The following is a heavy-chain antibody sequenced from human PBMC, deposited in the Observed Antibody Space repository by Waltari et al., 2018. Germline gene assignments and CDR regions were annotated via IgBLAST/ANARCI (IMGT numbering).Heavy chain of an antibody. V-gene: IGHV3-21*03. Sequence: QLVESGGGLVKPGGSPRLACSASGIHFSGYNMNWVRQAPGKGLEWVSTIGYTSNYIYYADSVKGRFTVSRDNAKNSLYLQMNSLRAEDTAVYYCASLSHAVAGNDYWGHGTLVTVSS. CDR2: IGYTSNYI. CDR3: ASLSHAVAGNDY. D-gene: IGHD6-19*01. CDR1: GIHFSGYN. J-gene: IGHJ4*01.